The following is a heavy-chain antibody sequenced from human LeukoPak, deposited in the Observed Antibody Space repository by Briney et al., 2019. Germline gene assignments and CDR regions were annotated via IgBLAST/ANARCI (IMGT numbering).Heavy chain of an antibody. D-gene: IGHD2-2*01. J-gene: IGHJ5*02. Sequence: PGGSLRLSCAASGFTFSDYYMSWIRQAPGKGLEWVSYISSSGSAIYYADSVKGRFTISRDNAKNSLYLQMNSLRAEDTAVYYCARGYCSSTSCSQGDWSDPWGQGTLVTVSS. CDR3: ARGYCSSTSCSQGDWSDP. V-gene: IGHV3-11*01. CDR1: GFTFSDYY. CDR2: ISSSGSAI.